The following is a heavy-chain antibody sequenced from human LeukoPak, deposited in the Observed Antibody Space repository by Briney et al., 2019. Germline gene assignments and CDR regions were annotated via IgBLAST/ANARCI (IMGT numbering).Heavy chain of an antibody. CDR2: ISSSSSYI. J-gene: IGHJ6*03. CDR3: ARYLPGYSSSSGHYYYYMDV. Sequence: PGGSLRLSCAASGFTFSSYSMNWVRQAPGKGLEWVSSISSSSSYIYYADSVKGRFTISRDNAKNSLYLQMNSLRAEDTAVYYCARYLPGYSSSSGHYYYYMDVWGKGTTVTVSS. V-gene: IGHV3-21*01. D-gene: IGHD6-13*01. CDR1: GFTFSSYS.